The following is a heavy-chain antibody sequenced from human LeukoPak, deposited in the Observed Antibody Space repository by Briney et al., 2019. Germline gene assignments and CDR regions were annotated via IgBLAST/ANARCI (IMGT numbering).Heavy chain of an antibody. CDR2: IDWDEDK. V-gene: IGHV2-70*01. D-gene: IGHD3-10*01. Sequence: SGPALVKPTQTLTLTCTFSGFSLSTSGMCVSWIRQPPGKALEWLALIDWDEDKYSSPSLTTTLTISKDTSKNPVVLTMTNMDPVDTATYYCARIHYYGSGSYSRGYYYGMDVWGKGTTVTVSS. J-gene: IGHJ6*04. CDR3: ARIHYYGSGSYSRGYYYGMDV. CDR1: GFSLSTSGMC.